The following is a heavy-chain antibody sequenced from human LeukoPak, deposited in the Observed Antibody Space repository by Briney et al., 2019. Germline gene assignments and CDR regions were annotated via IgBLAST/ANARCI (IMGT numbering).Heavy chain of an antibody. Sequence: GGSLRLSCAASGFTFSSYWMSWVRQPPGKGLEWVANIKQDGSEKYYVDSVKGRFTISRDNAKNSLYLQMNSLRAEDTAVYYCARDGLSGRDWFDPWGQGTLVTVSS. CDR3: ARDGLSGRDWFDP. V-gene: IGHV3-7*01. CDR2: IKQDGSEK. CDR1: GFTFSSYW. J-gene: IGHJ5*02.